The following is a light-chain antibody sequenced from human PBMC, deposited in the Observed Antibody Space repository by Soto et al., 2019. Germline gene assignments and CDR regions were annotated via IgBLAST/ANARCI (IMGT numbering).Light chain of an antibody. CDR2: GAS. Sequence: EVGLKQSPATLSLTTGERATLSCRASQSISSYLAWYQQKPGQAPRLVISGASSRATAIPDRFSGSGSDTDFTLTISRLEPEDFAVYYCQQYVSSPLTFGGGSKV. CDR3: QQYVSSPLT. V-gene: IGKV3-20*01. J-gene: IGKJ4*01. CDR1: QSISSY.